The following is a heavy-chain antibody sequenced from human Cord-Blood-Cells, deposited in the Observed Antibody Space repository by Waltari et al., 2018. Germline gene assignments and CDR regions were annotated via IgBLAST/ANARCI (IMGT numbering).Heavy chain of an antibody. V-gene: IGHV4-34*01. CDR2: INHSGST. CDR1: GGSFSGYY. CDR3: ASERGSGSYLNWFDP. J-gene: IGHJ5*02. D-gene: IGHD3-10*01. Sequence: QVQLQQWGAGLLKPSETLSLTCAVYGGSFSGYYWSWILQPPGKGLEWIGEINHSGSTNYNPSLKSRVTISVDTSKNQFSLKLSSVTAADTAVYYCASERGSGSYLNWFDPWGQGTLVTVSS.